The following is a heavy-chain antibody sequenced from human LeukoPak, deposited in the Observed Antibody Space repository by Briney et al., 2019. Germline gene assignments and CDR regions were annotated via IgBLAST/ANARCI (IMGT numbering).Heavy chain of an antibody. D-gene: IGHD6-19*01. V-gene: IGHV3-33*01. J-gene: IGHJ4*02. CDR2: IWYDGNNK. Sequence: GGSLRLSCAASGFTFSSYGMHWVRQAPGKGLEWVAVIWYDGNNKNYADSVKGRFTISRDNSKNTLFLQMNSLRAEDTAVFYCARGIGAVDLIDYWGQGTLVTVSS. CDR1: GFTFSSYG. CDR3: ARGIGAVDLIDY.